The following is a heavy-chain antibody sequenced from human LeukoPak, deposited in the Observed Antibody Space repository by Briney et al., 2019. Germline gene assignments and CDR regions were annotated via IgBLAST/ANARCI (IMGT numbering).Heavy chain of an antibody. CDR1: GFTFSSYA. V-gene: IGHV3-30*04. CDR2: ISYDGSNK. CDR3: ASSGRKMGEVFDY. Sequence: GGSLRLSCAASGFTFSSYAMHWVRQAPGKGLEWVAVISYDGSNKYYADSVKGRFTISRDNAKNSLYLQMNSLRAEDTAVYYCASSGRKMGEVFDYWGQGTLVTVSS. J-gene: IGHJ4*02. D-gene: IGHD3-16*01.